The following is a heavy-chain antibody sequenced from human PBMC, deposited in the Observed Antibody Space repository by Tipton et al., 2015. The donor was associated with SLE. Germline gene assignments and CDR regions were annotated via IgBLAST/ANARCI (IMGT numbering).Heavy chain of an antibody. CDR2: IYHSGST. V-gene: IGHV4-4*02. CDR1: GDSISRINW. CDR3: ARDTGAIDY. Sequence: GLVKPSGTLSLTCAVSGDSISRINWWSWVRQPPGKGLEWIGEIYHSGSTHYNPSLKSRVTMSMDKSKNLFSRRLTSVTAADTAIYHCARDTGAIDYWGQGTLVTVSS. J-gene: IGHJ4*02.